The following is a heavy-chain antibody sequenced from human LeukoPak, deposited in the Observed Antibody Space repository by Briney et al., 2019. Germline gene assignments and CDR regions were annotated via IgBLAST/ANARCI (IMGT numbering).Heavy chain of an antibody. Sequence: GESLKIACAASGFAVNSRYMAWVRQAPGKGLEWLSIMYKSGSTEYADSVKGRFTISRDNSKNTLYLQMNSLRAEDTAVYYCARGNSGSSYVEYYYGMDVWGQGTTVTVSS. J-gene: IGHJ6*02. CDR2: MYKSGST. V-gene: IGHV3-53*01. CDR3: ARGNSGSSYVEYYYGMDV. CDR1: GFAVNSRY. D-gene: IGHD1-26*01.